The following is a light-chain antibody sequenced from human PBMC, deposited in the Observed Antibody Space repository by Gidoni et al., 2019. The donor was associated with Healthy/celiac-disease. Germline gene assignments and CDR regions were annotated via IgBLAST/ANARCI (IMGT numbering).Light chain of an antibody. CDR2: GSS. V-gene: IGKV3-15*01. J-gene: IGKJ1*01. Sequence: IVMTQSPATLSGYPGGGASLSCRASQSVSSNLAWYQQTPGHATRLLIYGSSTRATVTPARFSGSWSATESLPTISLLQSEDSAVYYCQHYNTWPPVTFGQGTKVEIK. CDR3: QHYNTWPPVT. CDR1: QSVSSN.